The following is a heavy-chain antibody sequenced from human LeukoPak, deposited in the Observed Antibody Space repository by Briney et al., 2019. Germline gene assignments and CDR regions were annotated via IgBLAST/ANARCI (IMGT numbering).Heavy chain of an antibody. D-gene: IGHD3-22*01. CDR3: ATDRTRYYDSSGSFDY. Sequence: ASVKVSCKASGYTFTSYGISWVRQAPGQGLEWMGWISAYNGNTNYAQKLQGRVTMTTDTSTDTAYMELSSLRSEDTAVYYCATDRTRYYDSSGSFDYWGQGTLVTVSS. V-gene: IGHV1-18*01. CDR1: GYTFTSYG. J-gene: IGHJ4*02. CDR2: ISAYNGNT.